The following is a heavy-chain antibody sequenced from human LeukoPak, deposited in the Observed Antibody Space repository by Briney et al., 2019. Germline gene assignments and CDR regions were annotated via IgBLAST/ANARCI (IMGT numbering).Heavy chain of an antibody. CDR2: ISYDGSDK. D-gene: IGHD6-13*01. Sequence: GRSLRLSCAASGLTLSSYGMHWVRQAPGKGLEWVAIISYDGSDKYYADSVKGRFTISRDNSKNTLYLQMNSLRAEDTAVYYCARDLRHIAESKRYSAFDIWGQGTMVTVSS. CDR3: ARDLRHIAESKRYSAFDI. CDR1: GLTLSSYG. V-gene: IGHV3-30*03. J-gene: IGHJ3*02.